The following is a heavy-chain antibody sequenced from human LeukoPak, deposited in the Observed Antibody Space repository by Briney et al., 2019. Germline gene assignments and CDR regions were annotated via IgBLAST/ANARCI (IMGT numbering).Heavy chain of an antibody. CDR3: AKFALRYCSGGSCHPFDY. CDR2: ISGSGGAT. J-gene: IGHJ4*02. V-gene: IGHV3-23*01. Sequence: GGSLRLSCAASGLTFSSYAMSWVRQAPGKGLEWVSAISGSGGATYYADSVKGRFTISRDNSKNTLYLQMNSLRAEDTAVYYCAKFALRYCSGGSCHPFDYWGQGTLVTVSS. CDR1: GLTFSSYA. D-gene: IGHD2-15*01.